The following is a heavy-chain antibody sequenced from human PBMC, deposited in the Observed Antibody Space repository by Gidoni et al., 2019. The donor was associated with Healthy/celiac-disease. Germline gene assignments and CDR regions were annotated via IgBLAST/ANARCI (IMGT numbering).Heavy chain of an antibody. J-gene: IGHJ6*03. CDR1: GYSFTSYW. V-gene: IGHV5-10-1*03. CDR2: IDPSDSYT. CDR3: ARLVAGGPTPYYYYYMDV. D-gene: IGHD2-8*02. Sequence: EVQLVQSGAEVKKPGESLRISCKGSGYSFTSYWISWVRQMPGKGLEWMGRIDPSDSYTNYSPSFQGHVTISADKSISTAYLQWSSLKASDTAMYYCARLVAGGPTPYYYYYMDVWGKGTTVTVSS.